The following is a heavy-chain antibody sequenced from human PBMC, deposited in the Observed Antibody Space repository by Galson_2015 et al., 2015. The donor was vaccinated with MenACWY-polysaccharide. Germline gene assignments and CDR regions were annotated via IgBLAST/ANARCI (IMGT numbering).Heavy chain of an antibody. J-gene: IGHJ4*02. V-gene: IGHV6-1*01. CDR3: TRSIHISGWGGDFES. D-gene: IGHD6-19*01. Sequence: CAISGDSVSSNSAAWNWIRQSPSRGLEWLGRTYYRSRWYNDYAASVNSRISIKADTPKNQFSLQLNSVTPEDTALYYCTRSIHISGWGGDFESWGQGTLVTVSS. CDR2: TYYRSRWYN. CDR1: GDSVSSNSAA.